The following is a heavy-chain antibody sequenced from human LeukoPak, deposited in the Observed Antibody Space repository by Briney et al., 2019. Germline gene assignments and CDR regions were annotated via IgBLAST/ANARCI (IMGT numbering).Heavy chain of an antibody. D-gene: IGHD2-2*02. J-gene: IGHJ6*03. CDR3: ARDPCSTSCYRGGYYYYYMDV. CDR1: GFTFSDYY. Sequence: PGGSLRLSCAASGFTFSDYYMSWIRQAPGKGLECIAYISSSGTTIHDADFVKGRFTISRDNAKNSLYLQMNSLRAEDTAVYYCARDPCSTSCYRGGYYYYYMDVWGKGTTVTVSS. CDR2: ISSSGTTI. V-gene: IGHV3-11*01.